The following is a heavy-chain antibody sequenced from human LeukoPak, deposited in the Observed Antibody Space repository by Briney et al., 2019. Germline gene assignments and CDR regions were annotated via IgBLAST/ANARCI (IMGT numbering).Heavy chain of an antibody. J-gene: IGHJ3*02. V-gene: IGHV4-59*01. CDR3: ARGYGNDAFDI. CDR1: GGSISSYY. CDR2: IYYSGST. D-gene: IGHD5-18*01. Sequence: SETLSLTCTVSGGSISSYYWSWIRQPPGKGLEWIGYIYYSGSTNYNPSLKSRVTISVDTSKNQFSLKLSSVTAADTAVYYCARGYGNDAFDIWGQGTMVTVSS.